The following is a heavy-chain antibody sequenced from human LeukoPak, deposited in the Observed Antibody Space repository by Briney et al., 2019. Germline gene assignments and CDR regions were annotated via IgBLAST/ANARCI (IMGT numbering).Heavy chain of an antibody. D-gene: IGHD2-15*01. CDR1: GYTFTTYA. CDR3: ARVALGSWYFDL. J-gene: IGHJ2*01. Sequence: ASVKVSCKASGYTFTTYAISWVRQAPGQGLEWMGWISTYNGNTNYAQKFQGRVTLTTDTSTSTAYMDLRSLRSDDTAVYHCARVALGSWYFDLWGRGTLVTVSS. V-gene: IGHV1-18*01. CDR2: ISTYNGNT.